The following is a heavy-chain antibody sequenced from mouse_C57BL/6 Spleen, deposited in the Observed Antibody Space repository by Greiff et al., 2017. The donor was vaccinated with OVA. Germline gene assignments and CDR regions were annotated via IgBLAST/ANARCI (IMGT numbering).Heavy chain of an antibody. Sequence: SGPVLVKPGASVKMSCKASGYTFTDYYMNWVKQSHGKSLEWIGVINPYNGGTSYNQKFKGKATLTVDKSSSTAYMELNSLTSEDSAVYYCARRAVVADWYFDVWGTGTTVTVSS. V-gene: IGHV1-19*01. D-gene: IGHD1-1*01. CDR1: GYTFTDYY. J-gene: IGHJ1*03. CDR2: INPYNGGT. CDR3: ARRAVVADWYFDV.